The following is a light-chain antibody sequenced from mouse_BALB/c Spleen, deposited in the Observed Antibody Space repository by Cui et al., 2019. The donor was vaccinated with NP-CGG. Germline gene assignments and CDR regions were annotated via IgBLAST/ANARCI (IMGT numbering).Light chain of an antibody. CDR3: ALWYGNHWV. Sequence: QAVVTQESALTTSPGETVTLTCRSSTGAVTTSNYANWVQEKPDHLFTGIIGGTNNRAPGVPARFSGSLIGDKAAFTITGAQTEDEAIYFCALWYGNHWVFGGGTKLTVL. CDR2: GTN. V-gene: IGLV1*01. CDR1: TGAVTTSNY. J-gene: IGLJ1*01.